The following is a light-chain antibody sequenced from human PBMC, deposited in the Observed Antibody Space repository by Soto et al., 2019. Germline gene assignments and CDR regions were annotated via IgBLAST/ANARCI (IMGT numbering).Light chain of an antibody. Sequence: EIVLTQSPATLSLSPGERATLSCRASQSVSSYLAWYQQTPGQPPRLLIYDASNRATGIPARFSGSGSGTDFTLTISSLEPEDFAVYYCQQRSNWPPFTFGPGTKVDI. CDR3: QQRSNWPPFT. CDR1: QSVSSY. V-gene: IGKV3-11*01. CDR2: DAS. J-gene: IGKJ3*01.